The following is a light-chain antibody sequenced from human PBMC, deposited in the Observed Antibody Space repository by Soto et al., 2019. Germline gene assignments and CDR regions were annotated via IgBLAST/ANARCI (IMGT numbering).Light chain of an antibody. CDR2: IQNDGSH. V-gene: IGLV4-69*01. Sequence: QLVLTQSPSASASLGASVKLTCTLSSGHSSGYVIAWHQLQPEKGPRYLMKIQNDGSHTWGDGIPDRFSGSTSGTERHLTISSLQSEDEADYYCQTWSAGNVIFGGGTKLTVL. CDR1: SGHSSGYV. J-gene: IGLJ2*01. CDR3: QTWSAGNVI.